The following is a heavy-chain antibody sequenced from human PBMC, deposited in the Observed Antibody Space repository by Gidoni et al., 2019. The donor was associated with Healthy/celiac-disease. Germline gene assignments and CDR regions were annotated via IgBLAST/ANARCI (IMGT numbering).Heavy chain of an antibody. V-gene: IGHV4-34*01. J-gene: IGHJ5*02. D-gene: IGHD2-15*01. CDR3: ARGYVVVVWWFDP. CDR2: INHSGST. CDR1: GGSFSGYY. Sequence: QVQLQQWGAGLLKPSETLSLPCAVYGGSFSGYYWSWIRQPPGKGREWIGEINHSGSTNYNPSLKSRVTISVDTSKNQFSLKLSSVTAADTAVYYCARGYVVVVWWFDPWGQGTLVTVSS.